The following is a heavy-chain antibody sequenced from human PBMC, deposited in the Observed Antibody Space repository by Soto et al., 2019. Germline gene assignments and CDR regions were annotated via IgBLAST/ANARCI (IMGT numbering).Heavy chain of an antibody. CDR1: GYTFTGYY. CDR3: ARGDDILTGYYPSGY. CDR2: INPNSGGT. Sequence: QVQLVQSGTEVKKPGASVKVSCKASGYTFTGYYMHWVRQAPGQGLEWMGWINPNSGGTNYAQKFQGRVTMTRDTSISTAYMELSRLRSDDTAVYYCARGDDILTGYYPSGYWGQGTLVTVSS. V-gene: IGHV1-2*02. D-gene: IGHD3-9*01. J-gene: IGHJ4*02.